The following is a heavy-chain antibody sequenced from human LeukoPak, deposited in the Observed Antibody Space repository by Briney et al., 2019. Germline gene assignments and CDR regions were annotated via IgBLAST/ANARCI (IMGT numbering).Heavy chain of an antibody. V-gene: IGHV1-69*05. CDR3: ARGDRAYVYFAWETRGYYFDY. J-gene: IGHJ4*02. CDR2: IIPIFGTA. Sequence: ASVKVSCKASGGTFSSYAISWVRQAPGQGLEWMGGIIPIFGTANYAQKFQGRVTITTDTSTSTAYMEMRSLRSDDTAVYYCARGDRAYVYFAWETRGYYFDYWGQGTLVTVSS. D-gene: IGHD3-9*01. CDR1: GGTFSSYA.